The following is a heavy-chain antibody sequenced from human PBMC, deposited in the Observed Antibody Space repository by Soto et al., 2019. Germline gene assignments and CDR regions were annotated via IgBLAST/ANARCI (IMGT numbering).Heavy chain of an antibody. J-gene: IGHJ6*02. CDR1: GGSISSYY. CDR3: ARHGVVATVMVDKDYYGMDI. V-gene: IGHV4-59*08. Sequence: QVQLQESGPGLVKPSETLSLTCTVSGGSISSYYWSWIRQSPGKGLEWIGYIYYSGSTKYNPSLTSRVARXGXTXXNPFSLKLSSVTAADTAVYWCARHGVVATVMVDKDYYGMDIWGQGTTVTVAS. D-gene: IGHD5-18*01. CDR2: IYYSGST.